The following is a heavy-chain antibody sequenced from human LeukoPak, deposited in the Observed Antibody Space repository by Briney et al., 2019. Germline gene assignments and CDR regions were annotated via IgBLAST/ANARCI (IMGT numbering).Heavy chain of an antibody. D-gene: IGHD3-3*01. CDR3: ARGYDFWSGYYVHYYYGMDV. CDR2: INPNSGGT. J-gene: IGHJ6*02. Sequence: ASVKVSCKASGYTFTGYYMHWVRQAPGQGLGWMGWINPNSGGTNYAQKFQGRVTMTRDTSISTAYMELSRLRSDDTAVYYCARGYDFWSGYYVHYYYGMDVWGQGTTVTVSS. CDR1: GYTFTGYY. V-gene: IGHV1-2*02.